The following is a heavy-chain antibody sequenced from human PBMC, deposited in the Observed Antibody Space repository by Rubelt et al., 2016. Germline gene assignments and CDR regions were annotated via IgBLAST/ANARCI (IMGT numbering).Heavy chain of an antibody. V-gene: IGHV4-39*07. CDR3: ARDNSGSSFDY. CDR1: GGSISSSSYY. CDR2: IYYSGST. J-gene: IGHJ4*02. D-gene: IGHD1-26*01. Sequence: QVQLQESGPGLVKPSETLSLTCTVSGGSISSSSYYWGWIRQPPGKGLEWIGSIYYSGSTYYNPSLKSRVTISVDTSKNQFSLKLSSVTAADTAVYYCARDNSGSSFDYWGQGTLVTVSS.